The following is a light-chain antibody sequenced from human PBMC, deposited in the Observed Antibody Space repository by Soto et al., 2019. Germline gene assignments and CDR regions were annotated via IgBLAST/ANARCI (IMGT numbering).Light chain of an antibody. V-gene: IGLV2-14*01. Sequence: QSVLTQPASVSGSPGQSITISCAGTSSDVGGYNYVSWYQQHPGKAPKLMIYEVNNRPSGVSSRFSGSRSVNTASLTISGLQAEDEADYYCSSYTSTTTWVFGGGTKLTVL. CDR1: SSDVGGYNY. J-gene: IGLJ3*02. CDR2: EVN. CDR3: SSYTSTTTWV.